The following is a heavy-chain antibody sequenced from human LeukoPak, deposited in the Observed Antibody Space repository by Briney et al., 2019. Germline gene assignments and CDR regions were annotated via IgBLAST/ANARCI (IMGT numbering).Heavy chain of an antibody. D-gene: IGHD2-21*01. V-gene: IGHV1-69*05. J-gene: IGHJ4*02. Sequence: SVKVSCKASGGTFSSYAISWVRQAPGQGLEWMGRIIPIFGTANYAQKFQGRVTITTDESTSTAYMELSSLRSEDTAVYYCARDKGLAYCGGDCPGDFDYWGQGTLVTVSS. CDR2: IIPIFGTA. CDR1: GGTFSSYA. CDR3: ARDKGLAYCGGDCPGDFDY.